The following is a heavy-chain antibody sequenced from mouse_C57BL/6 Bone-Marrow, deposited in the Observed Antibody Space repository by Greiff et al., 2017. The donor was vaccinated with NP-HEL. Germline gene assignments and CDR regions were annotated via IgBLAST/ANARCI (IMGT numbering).Heavy chain of an antibody. CDR1: GYSITSDY. CDR2: ISYSGST. V-gene: IGHV3-8*01. D-gene: IGHD2-2*01. Sequence: DVKLQESGPGLVKPSQTLSLTCSVTGYSITSDYWNWIRKFPGHKLEYMGYISYSGSTYYYPSLKSRISITRDTSKNQYSLHLNSLTTEDTATYSCARSPLWLRRNYYAMDYWGRGTSVTVTS. CDR3: ARSPLWLRRNYYAMDY. J-gene: IGHJ4*01.